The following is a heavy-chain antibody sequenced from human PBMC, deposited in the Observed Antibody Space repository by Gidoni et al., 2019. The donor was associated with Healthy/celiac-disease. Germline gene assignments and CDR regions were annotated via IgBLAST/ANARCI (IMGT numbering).Heavy chain of an antibody. J-gene: IGHJ4*02. V-gene: IGHV3-23*01. CDR2: ISGSGGST. CDR3: AKDRLGGDSRYYYDSSGYYYDY. CDR1: GFTFSSYA. D-gene: IGHD3-22*01. Sequence: VQLLESGGGLVQPGGSLRLSCAASGFTFSSYAMSWVRQAPGKGLEWVSAISGSGGSTYYADSVKGRFTISRDNSKNTLYLQMNSLRAEDTAVYYCAKDRLGGDSRYYYDSSGYYYDYWGQGTLVTVSS.